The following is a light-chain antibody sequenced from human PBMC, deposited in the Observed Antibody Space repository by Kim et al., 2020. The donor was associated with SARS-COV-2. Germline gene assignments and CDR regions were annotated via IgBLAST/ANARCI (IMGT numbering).Light chain of an antibody. Sequence: QSVLTQSPSASGTPGQRVTVSCSGSTSNIGSKTVTWYQHLTGTAPKLLIYNDNERPSGVPGRFSGSKSGTTASLAISGLRSEDEADYYCAAWDDTLDGYVFGSGTKVTVL. CDR1: TSNIGSKT. J-gene: IGLJ1*01. CDR3: AAWDDTLDGYV. CDR2: NDN. V-gene: IGLV1-44*01.